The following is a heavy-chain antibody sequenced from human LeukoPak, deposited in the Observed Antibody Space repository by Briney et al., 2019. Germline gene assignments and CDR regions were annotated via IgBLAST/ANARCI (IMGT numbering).Heavy chain of an antibody. CDR1: GYTFTSYA. Sequence: GASVTVSCTASGYTFTSYAMNWVRQAPGQGLEWMGWINTNTENPTYAQGFTGRFVFSLDTSVSTAYLQISSLKAEDTAVYYCARSIEMATSYYYYYGMDVWGQGTTVTVSS. V-gene: IGHV7-4-1*02. CDR3: ARSIEMATSYYYYYGMDV. D-gene: IGHD5-24*01. J-gene: IGHJ6*02. CDR2: INTNTENP.